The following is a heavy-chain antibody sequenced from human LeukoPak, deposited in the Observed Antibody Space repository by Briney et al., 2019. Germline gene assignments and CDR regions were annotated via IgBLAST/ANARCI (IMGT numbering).Heavy chain of an antibody. CDR2: ISSNGGST. V-gene: IGHV3-64*01. D-gene: IGHD3-22*01. CDR1: GFTFSSYA. J-gene: IGHJ4*02. Sequence: PGGSLRLSCAASGFTFSSYAMHWVRQAPGKGLEYVSAISSNGGSTFYANSVKGRFTISRDTSKNTLYLQMGSLRADDMAVYYCAKALGTMIVVATDYWGQGTLVTVSS. CDR3: AKALGTMIVVATDY.